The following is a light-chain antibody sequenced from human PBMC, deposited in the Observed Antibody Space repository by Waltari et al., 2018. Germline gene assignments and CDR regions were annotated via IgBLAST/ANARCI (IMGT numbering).Light chain of an antibody. CDR1: SIDVGGYNY. CDR3: SSYTSSSTL. J-gene: IGLJ2*01. Sequence: QSALTQPASVSGSHGQSITISCTGTSIDVGGYNYVSWYQQHPDKAPKLMIYDVNNRASGVSNRFSGSKSGNTASLTISGLQAEDEADYYCSSYTSSSTLFGGGTKLTVL. V-gene: IGLV2-14*03. CDR2: DVN.